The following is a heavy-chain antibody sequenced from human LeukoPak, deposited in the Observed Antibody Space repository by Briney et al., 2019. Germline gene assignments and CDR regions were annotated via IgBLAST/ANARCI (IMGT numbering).Heavy chain of an antibody. J-gene: IGHJ4*02. CDR2: ISYDGSNK. V-gene: IGHV3-30*04. Sequence: GGSLRLSCAASGFTFSSYAMHWVRRAPGKGLEWVAVISYDGSNKYYADSVKGRFTISRDNSKNTLYLQMNSLRAEDTAVYYCARATMVRGVPIDYWGQGTLVTVSS. CDR3: ARATMVRGVPIDY. CDR1: GFTFSSYA. D-gene: IGHD3-10*01.